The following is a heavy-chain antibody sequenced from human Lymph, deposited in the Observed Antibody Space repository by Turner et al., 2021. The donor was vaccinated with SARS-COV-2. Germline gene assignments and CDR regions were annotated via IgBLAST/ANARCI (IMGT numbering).Heavy chain of an antibody. Sequence: EAQLLASGGGSVEPGGALRLAWAASGSTLTSFSMTWVRQAPWKGLEWVSALGGYGTNTYYATTVKDRFTISRDNSRNTLYLEMNSLRVEDTAVYYCAKDSGYFIAVAAGGHFFDNWGQGTLVTVSS. CDR1: GSTLTSFS. D-gene: IGHD6-19*01. J-gene: IGHJ4*02. CDR3: AKDSGYFIAVAAGGHFFDN. CDR2: LGGYGTNT. V-gene: IGHV3-23*01.